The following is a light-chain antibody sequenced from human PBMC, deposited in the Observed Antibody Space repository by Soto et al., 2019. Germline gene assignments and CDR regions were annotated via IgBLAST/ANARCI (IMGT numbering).Light chain of an antibody. CDR1: SSDVGTYNH. J-gene: IGLJ1*01. CDR3: CSFTTSSTLV. CDR2: EVS. V-gene: IGLV2-14*01. Sequence: QSVLTQPASVSGSPGQSITISCTGTSSDVGTYNHVSWYQQHPGKAPQLIIYEVSNRPSGLSNRFSASKSGSTASLTISGLQAEDEADYYCCSFTTSSTLVFGTGTKLTVL.